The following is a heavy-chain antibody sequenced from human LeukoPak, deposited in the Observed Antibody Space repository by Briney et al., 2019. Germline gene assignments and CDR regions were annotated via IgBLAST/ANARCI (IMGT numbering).Heavy chain of an antibody. Sequence: SETLSLTCTVSGGSIRRYFWNWLRHTPGKGLEWIGHINYSASTNYNPSLKSRVTISLDTSKNQFSLNLSSVTAADTAVCHCARGSGIYGSGSYSADWGQGTLVTVSS. V-gene: IGHV4-59*01. CDR1: GGSIRRYF. CDR2: INYSAST. CDR3: ARGSGIYGSGSYSAD. D-gene: IGHD3-10*01. J-gene: IGHJ4*02.